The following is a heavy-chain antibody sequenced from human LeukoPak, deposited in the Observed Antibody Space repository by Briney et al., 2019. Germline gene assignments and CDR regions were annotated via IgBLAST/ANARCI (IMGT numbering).Heavy chain of an antibody. V-gene: IGHV3-23*01. J-gene: IGHJ6*02. CDR3: ARDMRDFWSGYYYYGMDV. CDR1: GFTFSSYA. CDR2: ISGSGGST. D-gene: IGHD3-3*01. Sequence: GGSLRLSCAASGFTFSSYAMSWVRQAPGKGLEWVSAISGSGGSTYYADSVKGRFTISRDNSKNTLYLQMNSLRAEDTAVYYCARDMRDFWSGYYYYGMDVWGQGTTVTVSS.